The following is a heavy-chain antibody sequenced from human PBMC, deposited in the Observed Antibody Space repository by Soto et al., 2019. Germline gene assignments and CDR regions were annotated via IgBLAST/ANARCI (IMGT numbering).Heavy chain of an antibody. Sequence: SETLSLTCAVYGWSFSGYYWSWIRQPPGKGLEWIGEINHSGSTNYNPSLKSRVTISVDTSKNQFSLKLSSVTAADTAVYYCARGGELTKGNYYGMDVWGQGTTVTVSS. CDR3: ARGGELTKGNYYGMDV. D-gene: IGHD1-26*01. CDR1: GWSFSGYY. CDR2: INHSGST. V-gene: IGHV4-34*01. J-gene: IGHJ6*02.